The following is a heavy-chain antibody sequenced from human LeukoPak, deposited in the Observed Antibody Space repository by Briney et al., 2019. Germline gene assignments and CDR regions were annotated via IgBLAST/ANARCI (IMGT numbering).Heavy chain of an antibody. CDR1: GGSISSYY. V-gene: IGHV4-59*01. CDR2: IDYSGST. J-gene: IGHJ3*02. CDR3: ARGIYRGAFDI. D-gene: IGHD3-10*01. Sequence: PSATLALTCAVSGGSISSYYWSWIRQPPGKGLEWIGYIDYSGSTNYNPSLKSRVTISVDTSKNQFSLELSSVTAADTAVYYCARGIYRGAFDIWGQGTTVAASS.